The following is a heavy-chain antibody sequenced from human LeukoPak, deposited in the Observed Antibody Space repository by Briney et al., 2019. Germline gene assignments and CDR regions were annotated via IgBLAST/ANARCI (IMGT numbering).Heavy chain of an antibody. D-gene: IGHD4-17*01. CDR1: GFTLSSYA. V-gene: IGHV3-23*01. J-gene: IGHJ4*02. Sequence: PGGSLRLSCAASGFTLSSYAMSWVRQAPGKGLEWVSAISGSGGSTYYADSVKGRFTISRDNAKNTLYLQMNSLRAEDTAVYYCARVSYGDYYDYWGQGTLVTVSS. CDR2: ISGSGGST. CDR3: ARVSYGDYYDY.